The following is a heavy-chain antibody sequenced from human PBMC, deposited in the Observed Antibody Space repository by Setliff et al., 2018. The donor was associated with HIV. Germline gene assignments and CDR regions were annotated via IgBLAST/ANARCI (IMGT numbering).Heavy chain of an antibody. Sequence: PSETLSLTCTVSGGSISSGGYYWSWIRQPAGKELEWIGHIYNDGSTIYNPSLKSRLTISLDTSKNEFSLRLTSVTAADTAVYYCVRVVTHPYSGVVDAFDIWGQGTMVTVSS. CDR1: GGSISSGGYY. D-gene: IGHD3-3*01. J-gene: IGHJ3*02. V-gene: IGHV4-61*09. CDR3: VRVVTHPYSGVVDAFDI. CDR2: IYNDGST.